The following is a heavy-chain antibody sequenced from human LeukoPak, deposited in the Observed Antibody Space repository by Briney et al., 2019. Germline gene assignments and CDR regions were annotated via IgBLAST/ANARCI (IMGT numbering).Heavy chain of an antibody. CDR3: AREAHYNWNYLSY. J-gene: IGHJ4*02. V-gene: IGHV1-2*02. CDR2: INPNSGGT. Sequence: SVKVSCKASGYTFTGYYMHWVRQAPGQGLEWMGWINPNSGGTNYAQKFQGRVTMTRDTSISTAYMELSRLRSDDTAVYYCAREAHYNWNYLSYWGQGTLVTVSS. CDR1: GYTFTGYY. D-gene: IGHD1-20*01.